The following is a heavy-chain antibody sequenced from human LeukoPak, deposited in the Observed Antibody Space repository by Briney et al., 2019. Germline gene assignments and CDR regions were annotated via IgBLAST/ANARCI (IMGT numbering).Heavy chain of an antibody. Sequence: GASLRLSCAASGFIFNNYGLIWVRQAPGKGLEWVSAISNDGGGTNYADFVKGRFTISRDNSKNTLFLQMNSLRAEDTSLYYCAKGSSGYFVDLWGQGTLVTVSS. D-gene: IGHD3-22*01. CDR2: ISNDGGGT. V-gene: IGHV3-23*01. CDR3: AKGSSGYFVDL. J-gene: IGHJ5*02. CDR1: GFIFNNYG.